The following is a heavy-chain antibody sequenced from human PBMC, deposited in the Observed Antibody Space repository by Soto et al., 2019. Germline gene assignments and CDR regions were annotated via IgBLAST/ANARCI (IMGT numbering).Heavy chain of an antibody. V-gene: IGHV5-10-1*01. J-gene: IGHJ3*02. CDR3: ATYHYGDYVAFDI. D-gene: IGHD4-17*01. Sequence: GESLKISCQGSGYSFTSYWISLVGQVPGKGLEWMGRIDPSDSYTNYSPSFKGHVTISADKSISTAYLQRSSLKASDTAMYYCATYHYGDYVAFDIWGQGTMVTVSS. CDR1: GYSFTSYW. CDR2: IDPSDSYT.